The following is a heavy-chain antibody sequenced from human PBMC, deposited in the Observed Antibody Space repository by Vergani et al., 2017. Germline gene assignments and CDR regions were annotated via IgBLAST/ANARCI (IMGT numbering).Heavy chain of an antibody. CDR1: GFTFSSYA. Sequence: EVQLLESGGGLVQPGGSLRLSCAASGFTFSSYAMSWVRQAPGKGLEWVSAISGSGGSTYYADSVKGRFTISRDNSKNTLYLQMGSLRAEDMAVYYCARDGVYCSSTSCPPDYWGQGTLVTVSS. D-gene: IGHD2-2*01. CDR3: ARDGVYCSSTSCPPDY. CDR2: ISGSGGST. V-gene: IGHV3-23*01. J-gene: IGHJ4*02.